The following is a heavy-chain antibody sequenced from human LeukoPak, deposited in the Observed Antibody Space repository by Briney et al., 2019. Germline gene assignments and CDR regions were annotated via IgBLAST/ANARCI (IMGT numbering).Heavy chain of an antibody. D-gene: IGHD1-1*01. Sequence: PGGSLRLSCADPGFTFSHYVMNWVRQAPGKGLDWVSCISSNDSPCYADSVKGQFTISRDNFNNTLFLQMSSLRGEDTAVYYCAKGSWNDFWGQGTLVTVSS. V-gene: IGHV3-23*01. J-gene: IGHJ4*02. CDR1: GFTFSHYV. CDR3: AKGSWNDF. CDR2: ISSNDSP.